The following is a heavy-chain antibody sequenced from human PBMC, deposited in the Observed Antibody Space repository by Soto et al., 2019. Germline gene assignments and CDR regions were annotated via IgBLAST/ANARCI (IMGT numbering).Heavy chain of an antibody. CDR1: GGSISSISYY. CDR2: IYYSGST. J-gene: IGHJ4*02. V-gene: IGHV4-39*01. CDR3: ARPGIVGAPFDY. D-gene: IGHD1-26*01. Sequence: QLQLQESGPGLVKPSETLSLTCTVSGGSISSISYYWGWIRQPPGKGLEWIGSIYYSGSTYYNPSLKSRVTISVDTSKNQFSLKLSSVTAADTAVYYCARPGIVGAPFDYWGQGTLVTVSS.